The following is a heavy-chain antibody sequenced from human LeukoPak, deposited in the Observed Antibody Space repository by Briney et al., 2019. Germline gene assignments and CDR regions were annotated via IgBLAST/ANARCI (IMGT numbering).Heavy chain of an antibody. J-gene: IGHJ1*01. V-gene: IGHV3-11*01. D-gene: IGHD6-19*01. CDR1: GFTLSGYW. CDR3: ARDSSGWYSQYFQH. Sequence: GGSLRLSCEASGFTLSGYWMHWVRQVPGKGLEWVSYISSSGSTIYYADSVEGRFTISRDNAKNSLYLQMNSLRAEDTAVYYCARDSSGWYSQYFQHWGQGTLVTVSS. CDR2: ISSSGSTI.